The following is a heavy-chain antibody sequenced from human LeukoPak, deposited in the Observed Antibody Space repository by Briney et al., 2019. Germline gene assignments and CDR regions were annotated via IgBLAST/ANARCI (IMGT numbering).Heavy chain of an antibody. CDR3: ARGLPPRYQSYYFDY. J-gene: IGHJ4*02. CDR1: GGSFSGYY. Sequence: SETLSLTCAVYGGSFSGYYWSWIRQPPGKGLEWIGEINHNGSTNNNPSLKSRVTISVDTSKNQFSLKLSSVTAADTAVYSCARGLPPRYQSYYFDYWGQGTLVTVSS. CDR2: INHNGST. V-gene: IGHV4-34*01. D-gene: IGHD1-26*01.